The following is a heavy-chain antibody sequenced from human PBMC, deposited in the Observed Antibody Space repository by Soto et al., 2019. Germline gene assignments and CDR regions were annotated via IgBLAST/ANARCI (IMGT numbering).Heavy chain of an antibody. CDR2: IYFTGTT. Sequence: SETLSLTCTVSNGSINNGDYYWIWIRQPPGKGLESIGYIYFTGTTYYNPSLQSRLSISVDVSKNQFSLRLTSVTAADTAVYYCAGVYWSYDASSGYLDKWGQGTLVTVSS. J-gene: IGHJ4*02. V-gene: IGHV4-30-4*01. CDR1: NGSINNGDYY. CDR3: AGVYWSYDASSGYLDK. D-gene: IGHD3-22*01.